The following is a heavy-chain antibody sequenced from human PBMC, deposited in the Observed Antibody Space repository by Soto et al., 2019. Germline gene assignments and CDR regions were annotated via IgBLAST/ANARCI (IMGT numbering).Heavy chain of an antibody. Sequence: LRLSCEASGFPFTTYAMSWVRQAPGKGLEWVSGISGSGDRAHYIDSVKGRFAISRDNYKNTLYLQMSSLRAEDTAVYYCAKASTYEYVWGSYRYYFNYWGQGTLVTVSS. J-gene: IGHJ4*02. CDR3: AKASTYEYVWGSYRYYFNY. V-gene: IGHV3-23*01. CDR1: GFPFTTYA. CDR2: ISGSGDRA. D-gene: IGHD3-16*02.